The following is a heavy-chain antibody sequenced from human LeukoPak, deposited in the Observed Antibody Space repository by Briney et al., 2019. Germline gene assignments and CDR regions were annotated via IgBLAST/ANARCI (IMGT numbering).Heavy chain of an antibody. Sequence: GGSLRLSCAASGSTFSSYAMHWVRQAPGKGLEWVAVISYDGSNKYYADSVKGRFTISRDNSKNTLYLQMNSLRAEDTAVYYCARGSGYDYDYWGQGTLVTVSS. V-gene: IGHV3-30*04. CDR3: ARGSGYDYDY. CDR1: GSTFSSYA. J-gene: IGHJ4*02. D-gene: IGHD5-12*01. CDR2: ISYDGSNK.